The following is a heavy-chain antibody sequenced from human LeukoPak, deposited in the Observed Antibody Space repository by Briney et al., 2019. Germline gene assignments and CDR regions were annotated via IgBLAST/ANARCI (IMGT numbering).Heavy chain of an antibody. CDR2: IIPIFGTA. D-gene: IGHD1-26*01. CDR3: ARNGGSYRFDY. Sequence: ASVKVSCKASGGTFSSYAISWVRQAPGQGLEWVGGIIPIFGTANYAQKFQGRVTITADESTSTAYMELSSLRSEDTAVYYCARNGGSYRFDYWGQGTLVTVSS. J-gene: IGHJ4*02. CDR1: GGTFSSYA. V-gene: IGHV1-69*13.